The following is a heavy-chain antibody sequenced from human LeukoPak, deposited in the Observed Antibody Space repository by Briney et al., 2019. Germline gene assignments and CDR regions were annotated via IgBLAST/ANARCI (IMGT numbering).Heavy chain of an antibody. J-gene: IGHJ5*02. D-gene: IGHD1-26*01. V-gene: IGHV3-7*01. CDR2: IHPDGSAQ. CDR1: GFTFSTNW. Sequence: GGSLRLSCAASGFTFSTNWMSWVRQAPGKGLEWVGNIHPDGSAQFPVDSVKGRFTISRDNARNTLSLQMNSLRAEDTAVYYCVRLSWELGDGGVTWGQGTLVTVSS. CDR3: VRLSWELGDGGVT.